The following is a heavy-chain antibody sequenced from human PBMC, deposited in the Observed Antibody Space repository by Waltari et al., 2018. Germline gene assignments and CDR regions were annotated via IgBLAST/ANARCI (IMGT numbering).Heavy chain of an antibody. Sequence: QVQLQESGPGLVKPSETLSLTCAVSGHSISKGYSWGWIRQPPGKGLEWIGSISQSESTYYNPSLKSRLTISLDTSKSQFSLNLTSVTAADTAIYFCARQHGYGVYSFFDCWGQGALVTVSS. CDR3: ARQHGYGVYSFFDC. D-gene: IGHD5-12*01. CDR2: ISQSEST. J-gene: IGHJ4*02. CDR1: GHSISKGYS. V-gene: IGHV4-38-2*01.